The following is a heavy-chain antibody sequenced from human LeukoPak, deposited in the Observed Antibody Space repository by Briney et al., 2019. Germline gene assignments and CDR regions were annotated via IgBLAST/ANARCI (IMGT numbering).Heavy chain of an antibody. V-gene: IGHV4-31*03. Sequence: SETLSLTCTVSSGSISSGGYYWSWLREHPGKGLEGFGYIYYSGSTYYNPSLKSRDTITVDTPKTQFYLKLSSVTAADTAVYYCAGGCSVTTQVSQWFDPWGQGTLVTVSS. CDR1: SGSISSGGYY. J-gene: IGHJ5*02. CDR3: AGGCSVTTQVSQWFDP. CDR2: IYYSGST. D-gene: IGHD4-17*01.